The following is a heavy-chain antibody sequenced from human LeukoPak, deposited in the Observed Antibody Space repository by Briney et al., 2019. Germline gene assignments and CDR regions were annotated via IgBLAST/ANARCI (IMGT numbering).Heavy chain of an antibody. V-gene: IGHV3-21*01. CDR3: ARDDVAWNDVHWFDP. CDR1: GFTFSYYT. Sequence: GGSQRLSCAASGFTFSYYTMSWVRQAPGNGLEWVSSISSTGSSIYYADSVKGRFTISRDNAKNSLYLQMSSLRVEDTAVYYCARDDVAWNDVHWFDPWGQGTLVTVSS. CDR2: ISSTGSSI. J-gene: IGHJ5*02. D-gene: IGHD1-1*01.